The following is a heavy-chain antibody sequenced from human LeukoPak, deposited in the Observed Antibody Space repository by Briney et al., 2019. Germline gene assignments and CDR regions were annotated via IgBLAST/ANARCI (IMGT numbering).Heavy chain of an antibody. CDR3: ARAPGLLTVDY. CDR1: AFSLRSFA. J-gene: IGHJ4*02. CDR2: ISGAGGST. D-gene: IGHD2-15*01. V-gene: IGHV3-23*01. Sequence: GGSLRPSCSPSAFSLRSFAVGSVRQAPGKGLEWVSGISGAGGSTYNADSVKGRFTVSRDKSKNTLYLQMNSLRAEDTAVYYCARAPGLLTVDYWGQGTLVTVSS.